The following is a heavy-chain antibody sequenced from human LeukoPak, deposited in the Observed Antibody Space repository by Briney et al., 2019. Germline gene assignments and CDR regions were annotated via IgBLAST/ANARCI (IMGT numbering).Heavy chain of an antibody. V-gene: IGHV1-18*01. CDR1: GYTFTSYG. CDR3: ARERGYCSSTSCFYYYYGMDV. D-gene: IGHD2-2*01. CDR2: ISAYNGNT. J-gene: IGHJ6*02. Sequence: ASVTVSCKASGYTFTSYGISWVRQAPGQGLEWMGWISAYNGNTNYAQKLQGRVTMTTDTSTSTAYMELRSLRSDDTAVYYCARERGYCSSTSCFYYYYGMDVWGQGTTVTVSS.